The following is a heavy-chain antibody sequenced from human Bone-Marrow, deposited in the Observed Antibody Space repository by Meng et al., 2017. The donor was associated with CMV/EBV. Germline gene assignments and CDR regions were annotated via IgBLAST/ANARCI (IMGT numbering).Heavy chain of an antibody. V-gene: IGHV4-38-2*02. CDR3: ARDPMEDSKDAFDI. CDR2: IYHSGNS. Sequence: SETLSLTCTVSGYSISSGYYWGWIRQPPGKGLEWIGSIYHSGNSYYNPSLKSRVTISVDTSKNQFSLKLRSVTAADTAVYYCARDPMEDSKDAFDIWGQGTMVTVSS. J-gene: IGHJ3*02. D-gene: IGHD6-6*01. CDR1: GYSISSGYY.